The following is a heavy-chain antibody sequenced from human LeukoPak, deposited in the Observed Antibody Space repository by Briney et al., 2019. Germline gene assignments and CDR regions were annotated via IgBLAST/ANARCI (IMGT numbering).Heavy chain of an antibody. CDR3: ARQEPYKYSSSWWIWRTNGVFDY. D-gene: IGHD6-13*01. Sequence: SETLSLTCTVPGGSISSSSDYWGWIRQPPGEGLEWIGSIYYSGSTYYNPSLKSRVTISVDTPKNQFSLKLSSVTAAHAAVYYCARQEPYKYSSSWWIWRTNGVFDYWGQGTLVTVSS. CDR1: GGSISSSSDY. CDR2: IYYSGST. V-gene: IGHV4-39*01. J-gene: IGHJ4*02.